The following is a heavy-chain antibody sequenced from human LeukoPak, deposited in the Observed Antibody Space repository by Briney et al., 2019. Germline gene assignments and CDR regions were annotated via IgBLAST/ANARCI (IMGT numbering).Heavy chain of an antibody. D-gene: IGHD1-26*01. J-gene: IGHJ1*01. V-gene: IGHV4-38-2*02. CDR1: GFTFSSYS. CDR2: IYHSGST. CDR3: ARESGSPI. Sequence: GSLRLSCAASGFTFSSYSMNWIRQAPGKGLEWIGSIYHSGSTYYNPSLKSRVTISVDTSKNQFSLKLSSVTAADTAVYYCARESGSPIWGQGTLVTVSS.